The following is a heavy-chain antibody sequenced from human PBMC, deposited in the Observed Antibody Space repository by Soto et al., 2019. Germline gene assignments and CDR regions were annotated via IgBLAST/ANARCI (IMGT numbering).Heavy chain of an antibody. J-gene: IGHJ5*02. D-gene: IGHD3-10*01. CDR3: ARGHYYGSGSPNWFDP. CDR2: IYHSGST. V-gene: IGHV4-30-2*01. Sequence: QLQLQESGSGLVKPSQTLSLTCAVSGGSISSGGYSWSWIRQPPGKGLEWIGYIYHSGSTYYNPSLKRRVTISVDRSKNQFSLKLSSVTAADTAVYYCARGHYYGSGSPNWFDPWGQGTLVTVSS. CDR1: GGSISSGGYS.